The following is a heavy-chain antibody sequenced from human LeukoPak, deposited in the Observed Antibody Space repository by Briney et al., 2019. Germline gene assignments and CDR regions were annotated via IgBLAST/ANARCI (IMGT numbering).Heavy chain of an antibody. J-gene: IGHJ4*02. CDR3: ARVLPAIRTRAPYYFDY. V-gene: IGHV4-39*01. Sequence: SETLSLTCSVSGDSINNITHYWGWIRQPPGKGLEWIGSIYYSGNTYYNPSLQSRVTISVDTSKNQFSLRLFSVTAADTAVYYCARVLPAIRTRAPYYFDYWGQGTLVTVSS. CDR2: IYYSGNT. CDR1: GDSINNITHY. D-gene: IGHD2-2*01.